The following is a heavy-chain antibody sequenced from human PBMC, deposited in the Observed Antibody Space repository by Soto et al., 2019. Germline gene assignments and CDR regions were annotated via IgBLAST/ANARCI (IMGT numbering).Heavy chain of an antibody. CDR2: IFSSSSSI. CDR1: GFTFSSYS. J-gene: IGHJ6*02. V-gene: IGHV3-48*02. D-gene: IGHD2-2*01. Sequence: QSGGSLRLSCAASGFTFSSYSMNWVRQAPGKGLEWVSYIFSSSSSIYYADSVKGRFTISRDNAKNLLYLQMNSLRDEDTAVYFCARDQGDCRSTSCTYYYYAMDVWGQGTRVTVSS. CDR3: ARDQGDCRSTSCTYYYYAMDV.